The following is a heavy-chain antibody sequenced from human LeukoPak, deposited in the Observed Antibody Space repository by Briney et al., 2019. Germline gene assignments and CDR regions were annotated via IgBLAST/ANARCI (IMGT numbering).Heavy chain of an antibody. CDR2: IYHTGSA. J-gene: IGHJ4*02. CDR1: GGSITSGGHY. V-gene: IGHV4-30-2*01. Sequence: PSQTLSLTCTVSGGSITSGGHYWGWIRQPPGKGLEWIGYIYHTGSAFYSPSLESRVTISVDRSKNQFSLDFSSVTAADTAVYYCTRGGRDGYNYLDFWGQGTLVTVSS. D-gene: IGHD5-24*01. CDR3: TRGGRDGYNYLDF.